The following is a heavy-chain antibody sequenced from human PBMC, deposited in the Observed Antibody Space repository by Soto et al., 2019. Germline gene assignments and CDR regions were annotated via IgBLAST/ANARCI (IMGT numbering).Heavy chain of an antibody. CDR1: GLTFTSYS. J-gene: IGHJ4*02. Sequence: EVQLVESGGGLVQPGGSLRLSCAASGLTFTSYSMNWVRQAPGKGLEWVSFISSSSSTIYYADSVKGRFTISRDNAKNSLYLQMNSLRGEDTAVYYCARDRGYTYGFDFWGQGALVTVSS. V-gene: IGHV3-48*01. CDR3: ARDRGYTYGFDF. D-gene: IGHD5-18*01. CDR2: ISSSSSTI.